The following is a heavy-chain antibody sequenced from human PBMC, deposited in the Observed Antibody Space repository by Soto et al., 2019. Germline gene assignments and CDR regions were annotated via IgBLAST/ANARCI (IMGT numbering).Heavy chain of an antibody. CDR1: GFSLSTSGVG. CDR2: VYWDDTK. V-gene: IGHV2-5*02. D-gene: IGHD4-17*01. CDR3: AHKGYGDYPLDY. J-gene: IGHJ4*02. Sequence: QITLKESGPTLVKPTQTLTLTCTFSGFSLSTSGVGVGWIRQPPGKALEWLAVVYWDDTKHYSPSLKSRLTLTKDTCKNQVVLTMTNMDTVDTATYFCAHKGYGDYPLDYWGQGTLVTVSS.